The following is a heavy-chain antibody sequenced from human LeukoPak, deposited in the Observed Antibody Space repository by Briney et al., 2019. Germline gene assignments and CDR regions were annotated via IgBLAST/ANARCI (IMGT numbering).Heavy chain of an antibody. V-gene: IGHV3-23*01. CDR1: GFTFSSYA. Sequence: GGSLRLSCAASGFTFSSYAMSWVRRAPGKGLEWVSAISGSGGSTYYADSVKGRFTISRDNSKNTLYLQMNSLRAEDTAVYYCAKDPSIVGATHFDYWGQGTLVTVSS. D-gene: IGHD1-26*01. CDR2: ISGSGGST. CDR3: AKDPSIVGATHFDY. J-gene: IGHJ4*02.